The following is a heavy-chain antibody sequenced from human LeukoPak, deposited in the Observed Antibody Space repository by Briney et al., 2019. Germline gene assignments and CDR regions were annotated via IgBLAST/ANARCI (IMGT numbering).Heavy chain of an antibody. V-gene: IGHV5-51*01. CDR2: IHPGDSDT. J-gene: IGHJ4*02. CDR3: ARGGGYSYGSPLDY. Sequence: NPGESLKISCKGSGYSFTGYWIGWVCQMPGKGLEWMGIIHPGDSDTKYSPSFEGQVTISVDKSISTAYLQWSSLKASDTAMYYCARGGGYSYGSPLDYWGQGTLVTVSS. D-gene: IGHD5-12*01. CDR1: GYSFTGYW.